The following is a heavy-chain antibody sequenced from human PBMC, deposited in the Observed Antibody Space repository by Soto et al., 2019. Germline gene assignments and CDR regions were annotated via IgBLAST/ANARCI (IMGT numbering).Heavy chain of an antibody. CDR3: ARDLGVYSSTVGFDY. Sequence: QAGGSLRLSCAASGFTFSSYWMHWVRQAPGKGLVWVSRIKSDGGSTSYADSVKGRFTISRDNAKNTLYLQMNSLRAEDTAVYFCARDLGVYSSTVGFDYWGQGTLVTVSS. J-gene: IGHJ4*02. V-gene: IGHV3-74*01. D-gene: IGHD6-13*01. CDR2: IKSDGGST. CDR1: GFTFSSYW.